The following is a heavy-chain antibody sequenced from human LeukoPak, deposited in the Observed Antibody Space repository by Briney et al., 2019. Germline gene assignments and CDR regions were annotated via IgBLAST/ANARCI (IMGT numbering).Heavy chain of an antibody. V-gene: IGHV4-4*07. D-gene: IGHD3-10*01. CDR1: GRSISSYY. CDR3: ARTRPTYYYGSGDAFDI. CDR2: IYTSGST. Sequence: SETLSLTCTVSGRSISSYYWIWIRHPAGKGLEWIGRIYTSGSTNYYPSLKSRVTISVDTSKNQFSLKLSSVTAADTAVYYCARTRPTYYYGSGDAFDIWGQGTMVTVSS. J-gene: IGHJ3*02.